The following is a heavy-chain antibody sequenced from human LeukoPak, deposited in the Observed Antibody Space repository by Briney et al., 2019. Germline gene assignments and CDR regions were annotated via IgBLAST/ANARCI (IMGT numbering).Heavy chain of an antibody. CDR1: GFTFSSYA. V-gene: IGHV3-23*01. CDR3: ARARGYYGSGSQGGY. D-gene: IGHD3-10*01. J-gene: IGHJ4*02. CDR2: ISGSGGST. Sequence: GGSLRLSCAASGFTFSSYAMSWVRQAPGKGLEWVSAISGSGGSTYYADSVKGRFTISRDNSKNTLYLQMNSLRAEDTAVYYCARARGYYGSGSQGGYWGQGTLVTVSS.